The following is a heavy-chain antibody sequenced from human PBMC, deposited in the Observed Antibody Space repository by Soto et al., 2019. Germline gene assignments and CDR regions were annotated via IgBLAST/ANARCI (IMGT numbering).Heavy chain of an antibody. Sequence: QVQLVESGGGVVQPGRSLRLSCAASGFTFSSYGMHWVRQAPGKGLEWVAVIWYDASNKYYADSVKGRFTISRDNSKNTLSLQMDSLRAEDTAVYYCARDCAGYSSGWYQRGGFDYWGQGTLVTVSS. CDR2: IWYDASNK. J-gene: IGHJ4*02. CDR1: GFTFSSYG. V-gene: IGHV3-33*01. D-gene: IGHD6-19*01. CDR3: ARDCAGYSSGWYQRGGFDY.